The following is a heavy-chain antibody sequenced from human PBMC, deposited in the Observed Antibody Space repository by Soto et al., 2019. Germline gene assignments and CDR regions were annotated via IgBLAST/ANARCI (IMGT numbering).Heavy chain of an antibody. V-gene: IGHV4-59*01. J-gene: IGHJ4*02. Sequence: SELMPHTCSVSGGSINYFYWSLLRQPPGKGLEWSAYVYSSGATNYNPSLKSRATISVDTSKDQFSLKLSSVTAADTAVYYCARDRGPYTGFFDYWGQGTLVTVSS. CDR2: VYSSGAT. CDR3: ARDRGPYTGFFDY. CDR1: GGSINYFY. D-gene: IGHD2-8*02.